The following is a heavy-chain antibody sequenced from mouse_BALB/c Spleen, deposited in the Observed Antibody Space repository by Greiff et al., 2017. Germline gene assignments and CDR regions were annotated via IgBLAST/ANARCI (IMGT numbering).Heavy chain of an antibody. J-gene: IGHJ4*01. Sequence: VQLQQSGAELAKPGASVKMSCKASGYTFTSYWMHWVKQRPGQGLEWIGYINPSTGYTEYNQKFKDKATLTADKSSSTAYMQLSSLTSEDSAVYYCASYGKEDAMDYWGQGTTVTVSS. CDR2: INPSTGYT. V-gene: IGHV1-7*01. CDR1: GYTFTSYW. CDR3: ASYGKEDAMDY. D-gene: IGHD2-1*01.